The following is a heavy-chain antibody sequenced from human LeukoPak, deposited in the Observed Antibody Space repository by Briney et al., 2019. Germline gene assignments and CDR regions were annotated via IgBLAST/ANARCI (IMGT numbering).Heavy chain of an antibody. J-gene: IGHJ4*02. CDR1: GFAFINAW. D-gene: IGHD2-21*02. CDR2: IKSKTDGGTT. Sequence: TGGSLRLSRAASGFAFINAWVSWARQAPGKGLEWVGRIKSKTDGGTTDYAAPVKGRFTISRDDSKNTLYLQMNSLKTEDTAVYYCTTVGGATVTADHWGPITIVTFSS. V-gene: IGHV3-15*01. CDR3: TTVGGATVTADH.